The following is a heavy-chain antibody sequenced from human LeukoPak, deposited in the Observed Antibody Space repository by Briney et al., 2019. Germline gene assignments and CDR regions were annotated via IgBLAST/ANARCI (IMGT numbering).Heavy chain of an antibody. CDR2: IYYSGST. J-gene: IGHJ3*02. Sequence: PSETLSLTCTVSGGSISGGGYYWSWIRQHPGKGLEWIGYIYYSGSTYYNPSLKSRITMSVDTSKNQFSLKLTSVTAADTAVYYCARDFKYYGSSGYYAFDIWGQGTMVTVSS. V-gene: IGHV4-31*03. CDR3: ARDFKYYGSSGYYAFDI. CDR1: GGSISGGGYY. D-gene: IGHD3-22*01.